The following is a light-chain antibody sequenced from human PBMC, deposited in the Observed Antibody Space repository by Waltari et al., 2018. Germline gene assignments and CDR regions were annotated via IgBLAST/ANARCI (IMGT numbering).Light chain of an antibody. J-gene: IGLJ1*01. Sequence: QSALTQPASVSGSPGQSIPISCTGTSSDVGGYNYVSWYQQYSGKAPKLVVHDVSSRPSGTSDRFSGSKSGNTASLIISGLQADDEADYYCSSYTASRLYVFGTGTKVTVL. CDR1: SSDVGGYNY. CDR2: DVS. V-gene: IGLV2-14*03. CDR3: SSYTASRLYV.